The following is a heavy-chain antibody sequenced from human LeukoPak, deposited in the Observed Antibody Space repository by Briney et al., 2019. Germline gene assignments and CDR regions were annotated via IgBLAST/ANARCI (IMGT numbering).Heavy chain of an antibody. CDR3: VRDLGFSTFDN. CDR2: MNRDGSEI. CDR1: GFTFSSYW. J-gene: IGHJ4*02. V-gene: IGHV3-7*01. D-gene: IGHD5/OR15-5a*01. Sequence: PGGSLRLSGAASGFTFSSYWMSWVRQAPGKGLEWVANMNRDGSEINYVDSVGGRFTISRDNAKNSVYLQMNSLRAEDTAVYFCVRDLGFSTFDNWGQGTLVTVSS.